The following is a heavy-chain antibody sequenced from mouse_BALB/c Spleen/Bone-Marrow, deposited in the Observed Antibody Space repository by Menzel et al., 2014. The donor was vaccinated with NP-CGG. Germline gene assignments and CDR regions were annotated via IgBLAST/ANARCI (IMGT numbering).Heavy chain of an antibody. CDR1: GYTFXSYY. V-gene: IGHV1S56*01. CDR2: IYPGDGST. Sequence: VQLQQSGPELVKPGASVKMSRKASGYTFXSYYIHWVKQRPGQGLEWIGWIYPGDGSTKYNEKFKGKTTLTADKSSSTAYMLLSSLTSEDSAIYFCARGGGMDYWGQGTSVTVSS. CDR3: ARGGGMDY. J-gene: IGHJ4*01.